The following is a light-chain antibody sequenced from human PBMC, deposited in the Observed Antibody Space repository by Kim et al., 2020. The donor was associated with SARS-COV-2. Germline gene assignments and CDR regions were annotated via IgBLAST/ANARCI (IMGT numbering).Light chain of an antibody. J-gene: IGKJ1*01. CDR2: DAS. CDR3: QQYGSSPWT. Sequence: SPGERATLSCRASQSVSNSYLAWYQHKPGQAPRLLMNDASSRATGIPDRFSGSGSGTDFTLTISRLEPEDFAVYYCQQYGSSPWTFGQGTKVEIK. CDR1: QSVSNSY. V-gene: IGKV3-20*01.